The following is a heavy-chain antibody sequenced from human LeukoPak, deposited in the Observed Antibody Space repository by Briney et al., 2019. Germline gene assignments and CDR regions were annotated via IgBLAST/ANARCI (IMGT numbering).Heavy chain of an antibody. Sequence: PGGSLRLSCEASGFTFSIAWMTWVRQAPGKGLEWVGRIKSKPDGGTTEYAAPVKGRFTISRDDSKDTVYLQMNSLKTEDTAVYHRLRRSPGDWGQVTLVTVSS. D-gene: IGHD1-14*01. CDR3: LRRSPGD. CDR1: GFTFSIAW. V-gene: IGHV3-15*01. CDR2: IKSKPDGGTT. J-gene: IGHJ4*02.